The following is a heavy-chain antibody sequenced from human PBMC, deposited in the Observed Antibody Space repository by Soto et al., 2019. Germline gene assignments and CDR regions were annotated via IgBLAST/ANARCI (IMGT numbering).Heavy chain of an antibody. J-gene: IGHJ6*03. CDR3: AAALAYGYYYYMDV. CDR1: GFTFTSSA. CDR2: IVVGSGNT. V-gene: IGHV1-58*02. D-gene: IGHD4-17*01. Sequence: QMQLVQSGPEVKKPGTSVKVSCKASGFTFTSSAMQWVRQARGQRLEWIGWIVVGSGNTNYAQKFQERVTITRDMSTSHAYMELSSLRSDDTAVYYCAAALAYGYYYYMDVWGKGTTVTVSS.